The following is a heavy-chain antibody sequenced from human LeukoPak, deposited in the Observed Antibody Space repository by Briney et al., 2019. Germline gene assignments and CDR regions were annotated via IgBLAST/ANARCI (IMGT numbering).Heavy chain of an antibody. CDR3: ASVIAVADPFDY. V-gene: IGHV3-7*01. Sequence: QTGGSLRLSCAASGFTFSSYWMSWVRQAPGKGLERVANIKRDGSEKYYVDSVKGRFTISRDNAKNSLYLQMNSLRAEDTAVYYCASVIAVADPFDYWGQGTLVTVSS. CDR2: IKRDGSEK. CDR1: GFTFSSYW. D-gene: IGHD6-19*01. J-gene: IGHJ4*02.